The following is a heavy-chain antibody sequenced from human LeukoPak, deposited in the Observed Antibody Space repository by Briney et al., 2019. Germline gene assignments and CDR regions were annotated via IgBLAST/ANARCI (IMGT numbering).Heavy chain of an antibody. V-gene: IGHV5-51*01. CDR3: ATCRDQGKGFDH. CDR1: GYSFTNYW. J-gene: IGHJ4*02. CDR2: INPDDSEI. Sequence: GEPLKISCKGSGYSFTNYWIGWVRQTPGKGLEWMGIINPDDSEIKYSPSLQGQVTISADKSISTAYPQWSSLKASDTAMYWCATCRDQGKGFDHWGQGTPVTVSS.